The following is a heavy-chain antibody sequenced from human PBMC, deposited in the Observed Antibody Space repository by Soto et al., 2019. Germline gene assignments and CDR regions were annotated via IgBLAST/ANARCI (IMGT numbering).Heavy chain of an antibody. Sequence: QVQRVESGGGVVQPGRSLRLSCAASGFTFSSYGMHWVRQAPGKGLEWVAVIWYDGRNKYYVDSVKGRFTISRDNSKNTLYLQMNSLRAEDTAVYYCARDHHVVVPAALFDYWGQGTLVTVSS. J-gene: IGHJ4*02. CDR3: ARDHHVVVPAALFDY. CDR2: IWYDGRNK. CDR1: GFTFSSYG. V-gene: IGHV3-33*01. D-gene: IGHD2-2*01.